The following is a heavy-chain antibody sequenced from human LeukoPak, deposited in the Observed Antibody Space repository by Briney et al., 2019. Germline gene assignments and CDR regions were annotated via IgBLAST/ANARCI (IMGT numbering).Heavy chain of an antibody. CDR2: IYHTGST. Sequence: QTSETLSLTCAVYGGSFSGYYWGCIRQPPGKGLEWLGSIYHTGSTYYSPSLKSRVTMSVDMSKNQFSLKLSSVTAADTAVYYCARVLAGSGSYGSWFDPWGQGTLVTVSS. V-gene: IGHV4-34*01. CDR1: GGSFSGYY. D-gene: IGHD3-10*01. CDR3: ARVLAGSGSYGSWFDP. J-gene: IGHJ5*02.